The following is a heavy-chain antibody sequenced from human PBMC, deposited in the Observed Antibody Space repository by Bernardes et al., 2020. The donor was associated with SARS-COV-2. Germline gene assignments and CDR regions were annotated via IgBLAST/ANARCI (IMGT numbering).Heavy chain of an antibody. J-gene: IGHJ5*02. V-gene: IGHV4-59*01. CDR2: IYYSGST. CDR3: ARDRRPLGYCTNGVCYRGDWFDP. Sequence: SETLSLTCTVSGGSISSYYWSWIRQPPGKGLEWIGYIYYSGSTNYNPSLKSRVTISVDTSKNQFSLKLSSVTAADTAVYYCARDRRPLGYCTNGVCYRGDWFDPWGQGTLVTVSS. D-gene: IGHD2-8*01. CDR1: GGSISSYY.